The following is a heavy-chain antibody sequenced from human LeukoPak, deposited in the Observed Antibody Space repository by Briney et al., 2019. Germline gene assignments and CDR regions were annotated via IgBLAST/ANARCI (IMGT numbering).Heavy chain of an antibody. CDR1: GFTFSSYW. V-gene: IGHV3-7*01. J-gene: IGHJ4*02. CDR3: ARGGGFLDH. D-gene: IGHD2-15*01. Sequence: GGSLRVSCGASGFTFSSYWLSWVRQAPGRGLEWLAKIMQDGSEKNYVDSVKGRFTISRDNAKNSLYLQMNSLRAEDTAVYYCARGGGFLDHWGQGTLVTVSS. CDR2: IMQDGSEK.